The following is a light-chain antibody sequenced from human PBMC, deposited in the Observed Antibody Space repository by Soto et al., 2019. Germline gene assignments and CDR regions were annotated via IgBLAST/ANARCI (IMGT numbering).Light chain of an antibody. Sequence: SVLRRSLSSSRSPGRPVPSSCTGTSRDVGAYNFVSWYQQHPGKAPKLIIYEVSKRPSGVPDRFSASKSGNTASLTVSGLQAEDEADYYCCSHGGSNTFYVFGTGTKVTVL. J-gene: IGLJ1*01. V-gene: IGLV2-8*01. CDR2: EVS. CDR1: SRDVGAYNF. CDR3: CSHGGSNTFYV.